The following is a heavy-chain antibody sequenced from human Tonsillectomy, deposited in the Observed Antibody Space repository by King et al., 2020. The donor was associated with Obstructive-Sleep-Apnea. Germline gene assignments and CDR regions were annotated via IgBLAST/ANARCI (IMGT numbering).Heavy chain of an antibody. Sequence: VQLVESGGGLVQPGGSLRLSCAASGFTFSRYWMSWVRQAPGKGLEWVANLKQDGSEKYYVDSVKGRFTISRDNAKNSLYLQMNSLRAEDTAVYYCARHHYYYDSCVYSNFDYWGQRTLATDSS. J-gene: IGHJ4*02. D-gene: IGHD3-22*01. CDR3: ARHHYYYDSCVYSNFDY. CDR2: LKQDGSEK. CDR1: GFTFSRYW. V-gene: IGHV3-7*01.